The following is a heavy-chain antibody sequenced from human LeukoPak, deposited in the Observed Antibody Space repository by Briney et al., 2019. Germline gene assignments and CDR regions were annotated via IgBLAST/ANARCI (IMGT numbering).Heavy chain of an antibody. V-gene: IGHV4-34*01. J-gene: IGHJ6*02. D-gene: IGHD6-13*01. CDR3: ARGRPIAGYYYYYGMDV. CDR2: INHSGST. Sequence: SETLSLTCAVYGGAFSGYYWSWIRQPPGKGLEWIGEINHSGSTNYNPSLKSRVTISVDTSKNQFSLKLSSVTAADTAVYYCARGRPIAGYYYYYGMDVWGQGTTVTVSS. CDR1: GGAFSGYY.